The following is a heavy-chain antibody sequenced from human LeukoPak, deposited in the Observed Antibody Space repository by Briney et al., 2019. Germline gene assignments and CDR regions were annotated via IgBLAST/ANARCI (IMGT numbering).Heavy chain of an antibody. V-gene: IGHV4-34*01. J-gene: IGHJ5*02. CDR3: ARLFEMATTYNWFDP. CDR1: GGSFSGYY. Sequence: PSETLSLTCAVYGGSFSGYYWSWIRQPPGKGLEWIGEINHSGSTNYNPSLKSRVTVSVDTSKNQFSLKLSSVTAADTAVYYCARLFEMATTYNWFDPWGQGTLVTVSS. CDR2: INHSGST. D-gene: IGHD5-24*01.